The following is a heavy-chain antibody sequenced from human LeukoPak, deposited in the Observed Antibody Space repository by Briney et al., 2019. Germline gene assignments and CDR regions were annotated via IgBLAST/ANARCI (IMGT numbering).Heavy chain of an antibody. Sequence: GGSLRLSCAASGFTFSTYGMNWVRQAPGKGLEWVSYISSSGSTIYYADSVKGRFTISRDNAKNSLYLQMNSLRAEDTAVYYCARETRLLSAFDIWGQGTMVTVSS. V-gene: IGHV3-48*03. CDR2: ISSSGSTI. CDR3: ARETRLLSAFDI. J-gene: IGHJ3*02. D-gene: IGHD3-16*01. CDR1: GFTFSTYG.